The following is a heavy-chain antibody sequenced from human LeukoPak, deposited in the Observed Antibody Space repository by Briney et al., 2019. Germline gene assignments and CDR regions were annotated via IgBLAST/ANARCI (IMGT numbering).Heavy chain of an antibody. CDR1: GGTFSSYA. D-gene: IGHD6-13*01. J-gene: IGHJ4*02. CDR3: ATANRYSTSFDY. CDR2: IIPIFGTA. V-gene: IGHV1-69*06. Sequence: ASVKVSCKASGGTFSSYAISWVRQAPGQGLEWMGGIIPIFGTANYAQKFQGRVTMTEDTSTDTAYMELSSLRSEDTAVYYCATANRYSTSFDYWGQGTLVTVSS.